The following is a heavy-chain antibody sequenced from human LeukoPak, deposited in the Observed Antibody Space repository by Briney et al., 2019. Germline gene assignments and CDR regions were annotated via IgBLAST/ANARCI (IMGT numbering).Heavy chain of an antibody. CDR2: ISGSGGST. J-gene: IGHJ4*02. D-gene: IGHD3-22*01. CDR3: ARHYDSSGYYYLDY. V-gene: IGHV3-23*01. Sequence: GSLRLSCAASGFTFSNYAMSWVRQAPGKGLEWVSAISGSGGSTYYADSVKGRFTFSTDNSKNTLYLQMNSLRAEDTAVYYCARHYDSSGYYYLDYWGQGTLVTVSS. CDR1: GFTFSNYA.